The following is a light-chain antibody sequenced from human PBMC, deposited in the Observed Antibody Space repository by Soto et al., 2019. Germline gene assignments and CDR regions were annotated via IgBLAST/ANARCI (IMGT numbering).Light chain of an antibody. CDR1: QGISNW. Sequence: DIQMTQSPSSVSASVGDRVSITCRASQGISNWLAWYQQKPGRAPKLLIYTGSNLQSGVPSRFSGTGSGTEFTLTISSLQPEDVATYYCQQANSFPLTFGGGTKVEIK. CDR2: TGS. CDR3: QQANSFPLT. J-gene: IGKJ4*01. V-gene: IGKV1-12*01.